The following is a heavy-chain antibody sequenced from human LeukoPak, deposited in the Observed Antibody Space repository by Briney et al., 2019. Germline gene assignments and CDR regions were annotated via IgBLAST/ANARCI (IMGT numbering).Heavy chain of an antibody. CDR2: IIPIFGTA. J-gene: IGHJ4*02. Sequence: GASVKVSCKASGGTFSSYAISWVRQAPGQGLEWMGGIIPIFGTANYAQKFQGRVTITADESTSTAYMELSSLRSEDTAVYYCARERGYGSGSYPFDYWGQGTLVTVSS. V-gene: IGHV1-69*13. CDR1: GGTFSSYA. CDR3: ARERGYGSGSYPFDY. D-gene: IGHD3-10*01.